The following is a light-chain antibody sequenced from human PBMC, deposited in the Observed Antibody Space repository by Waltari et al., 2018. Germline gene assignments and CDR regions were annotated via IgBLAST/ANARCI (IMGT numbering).Light chain of an antibody. V-gene: IGKV1-5*01. CDR2: DVS. CDR3: QQYNSYPYT. CDR1: QRISYW. Sequence: DIQMTQSPSTLSASVGDRVTITCRASQRISYWLAGYQQKPGKAPKLLIYDVSSLESGVPSRFSGSGSGTDFTLTINSLQPEDFATYYCQQYNSYPYTFGQGTKLEIK. J-gene: IGKJ2*01.